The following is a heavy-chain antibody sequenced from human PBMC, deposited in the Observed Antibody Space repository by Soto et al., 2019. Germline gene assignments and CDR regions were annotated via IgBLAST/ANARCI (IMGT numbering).Heavy chain of an antibody. CDR2: IYYSGHT. Sequence: QVQLQESGPGLVKPSETLSLTCTVSGGSMSRYYWSWIRQPPGKGLEWIGYIYYSGHTNHNPSLKSRVTISXXTSKNQFSLKLSSVTAADTAVYYCARGIATTEMDVWGQGTTVTVSS. CDR1: GGSMSRYY. D-gene: IGHD6-13*01. CDR3: ARGIATTEMDV. J-gene: IGHJ6*02. V-gene: IGHV4-59*01.